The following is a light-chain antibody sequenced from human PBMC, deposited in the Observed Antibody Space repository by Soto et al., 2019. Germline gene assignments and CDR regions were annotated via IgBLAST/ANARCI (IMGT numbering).Light chain of an antibody. Sequence: QSVLIQPAAVSGSPGQSIAISCTGSSRDVGSYNYVSWYQQHPGKAPKVLIYEVSNRPSGVSNRFSASKSGNTASLTISGLQAEDEADYYCSSYTSVSPLYVFGTGTKVTV. V-gene: IGLV2-14*01. J-gene: IGLJ1*01. CDR1: SRDVGSYNY. CDR3: SSYTSVSPLYV. CDR2: EVS.